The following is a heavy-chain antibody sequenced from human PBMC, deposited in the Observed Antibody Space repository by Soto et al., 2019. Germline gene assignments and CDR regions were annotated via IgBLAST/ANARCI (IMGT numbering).Heavy chain of an antibody. V-gene: IGHV1-18*01. D-gene: IGHD3-16*02. CDR3: AMEDVYVIRSQQEV. Sequence: ASVMVSCKASGYSFTSYGIGWVRHAPGQGLEWMGWINAYNGNTNYAQNLQGRVTLTTDTSTSTAYMELRSLRSNDTAVYYCAMEDVYVIRSQQEVWGQGTTVNVSS. CDR1: GYSFTSYG. CDR2: INAYNGNT. J-gene: IGHJ6*02.